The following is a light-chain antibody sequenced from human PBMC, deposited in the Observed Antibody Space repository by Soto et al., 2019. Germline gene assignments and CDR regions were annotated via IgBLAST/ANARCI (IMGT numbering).Light chain of an antibody. CDR3: QQYGSSPVYT. J-gene: IGKJ2*01. CDR2: GAS. V-gene: IGKV3-20*01. CDR1: QSVSSSY. Sequence: EIVLTQSTGTLSLSPGERATLSCRASQSVSSSYLAWYQQKPGQAPRLLIYGASSRATGIPDRFSGSGSGTDFTLTISRLEPEDVSVYYCQQYGSSPVYTFGQGTKLEIK.